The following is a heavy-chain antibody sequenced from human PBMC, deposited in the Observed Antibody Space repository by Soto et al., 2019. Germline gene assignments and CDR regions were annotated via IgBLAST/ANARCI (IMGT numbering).Heavy chain of an antibody. J-gene: IGHJ5*02. D-gene: IGHD6-19*01. CDR1: GYSISSSNW. Sequence: SETLSLTCAVSGYSISSSNWWGWIRQPPGKGLEWIGYIYYSGTTYYNPSLKSRVTISVDTSKNQFSLKLSSVTAADTAVYYCARGRIAVTPMGRNWFDPWGHGTLVTVPQ. CDR3: ARGRIAVTPMGRNWFDP. V-gene: IGHV4-28*03. CDR2: IYYSGTT.